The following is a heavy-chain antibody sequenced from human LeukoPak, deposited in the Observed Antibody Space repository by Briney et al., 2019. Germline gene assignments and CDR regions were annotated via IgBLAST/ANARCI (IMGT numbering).Heavy chain of an antibody. J-gene: IGHJ5*02. CDR1: GGSINDYY. Sequence: SETLSLTCTVSGGSINDYYWTWIRQAPGKGLEWLGYISNSGTTDYNPSLKSRVTMSVDTSKNEFSLKVTSVTAADTAVYYCARVVRGAVTSNCFDPWGQGTLVTVSS. CDR3: ARVVRGAVTSNCFDP. CDR2: ISNSGTT. D-gene: IGHD4-17*01. V-gene: IGHV4-59*01.